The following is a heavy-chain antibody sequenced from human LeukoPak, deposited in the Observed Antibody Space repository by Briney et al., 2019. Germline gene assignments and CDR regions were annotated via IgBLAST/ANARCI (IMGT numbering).Heavy chain of an antibody. CDR2: IYYSGST. J-gene: IGHJ3*02. CDR1: GGSISSSSCY. CDR3: AREDIVLMVYAIAFDI. Sequence: SETLSLTCTVSGGSISSSSCYWGWIRQPPGKGREGIGSIYYSGSTYYNPSLKSRVTISVNASQNQSSLKLSSVTASDTAVYYCAREDIVLMVYAIAFDIWGQGTMVTVSS. V-gene: IGHV4-39*07. D-gene: IGHD2-8*01.